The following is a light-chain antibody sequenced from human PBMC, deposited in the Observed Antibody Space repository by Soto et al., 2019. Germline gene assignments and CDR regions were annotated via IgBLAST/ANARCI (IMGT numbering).Light chain of an antibody. CDR2: GNS. V-gene: IGLV1-40*01. Sequence: QSVLTQPPSVSGAPGQRVTISCTGSSCIIGAGYDVHWYQQLPGTAPKLLIYGNSNRPSGVPDRFSGSKSGTSASLAITGFQAEDEADYYCQSYDSSLNGRVFGTGTKLTVL. CDR1: SCIIGAGYD. J-gene: IGLJ1*01. CDR3: QSYDSSLNGRV.